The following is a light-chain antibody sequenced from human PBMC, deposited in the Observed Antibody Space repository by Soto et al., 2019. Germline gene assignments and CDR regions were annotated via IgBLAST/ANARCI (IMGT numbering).Light chain of an antibody. Sequence: QSVLTQPASVSGSPGQTITISCTGTSSDVGGYNYVSWFQQHPGNAPKLIIYDVSKRPSGVSTRFSGSKSGNTASLTISGLQAEDEADYHCSSYVGITTLVFGGGTKVTVL. CDR1: SSDVGGYNY. J-gene: IGLJ2*01. V-gene: IGLV2-14*03. CDR2: DVS. CDR3: SSYVGITTLV.